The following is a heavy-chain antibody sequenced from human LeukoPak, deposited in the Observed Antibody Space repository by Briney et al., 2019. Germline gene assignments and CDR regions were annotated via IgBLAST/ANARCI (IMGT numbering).Heavy chain of an antibody. CDR2: IYYSGST. V-gene: IGHV4-59*01. Sequence: ETLSLTCTVSGDSISSYYWSWIRQPPGRGLEWIGYIYYSGSTNYNPSLKSRVTISVDTSKNQFSLKLSSVTAADTAVYYCGRDYAFDIWGQGTMVTVSS. CDR1: GDSISSYY. CDR3: GRDYAFDI. J-gene: IGHJ3*02.